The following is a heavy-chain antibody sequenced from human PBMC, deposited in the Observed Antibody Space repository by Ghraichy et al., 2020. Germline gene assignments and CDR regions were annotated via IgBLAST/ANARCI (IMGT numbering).Heavy chain of an antibody. CDR1: GGSFSGYY. D-gene: IGHD3-22*01. CDR2: INHSGST. CDR3: ARTGGYYYDSSGYYYVGYYFDY. Sequence: SETLSLTCAVYGGSFSGYYWSWIRQPPGNGLEWIGEINHSGSTNYNPSLKSRVTISVDTSKNQFSLKLSSVTAADTAVYYCARTGGYYYDSSGYYYVGYYFDYWGQGTLVTVSS. J-gene: IGHJ4*02. V-gene: IGHV4-34*01.